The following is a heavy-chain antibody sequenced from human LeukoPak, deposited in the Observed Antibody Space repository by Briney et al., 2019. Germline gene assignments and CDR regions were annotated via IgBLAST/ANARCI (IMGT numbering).Heavy chain of an antibody. CDR1: GSSISSSNW. V-gene: IGHV4/OR15-8*02. CDR2: IHHSGEI. J-gene: IGHJ4*02. D-gene: IGHD6-13*01. Sequence: SETLSLTCGVSGSSISSSNWWSWVRQPPGKGLEWIGEIHHSGEINYNPSLKSRVTISLDKSKNQFSLKLTSVTAADTAIYYCARGKQQLVPPFDYWGQGALVTVSS. CDR3: ARGKQQLVPPFDY.